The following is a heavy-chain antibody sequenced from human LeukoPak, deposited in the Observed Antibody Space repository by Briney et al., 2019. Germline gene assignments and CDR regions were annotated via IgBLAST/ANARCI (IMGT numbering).Heavy chain of an antibody. CDR1: GGSTSSGSYY. CDR2: IYTSGST. CDR3: AREGGYCSSTSCSYNWFDS. J-gene: IGHJ5*01. V-gene: IGHV4-61*02. D-gene: IGHD2-2*01. Sequence: SETLSLNCTVSGGSTSSGSYYWSWIRQPAGKGLEWIGRIYTSGSTNYNPSLKSRVTISVDTSKNQFSLKLSSVTAADTAVYYCAREGGYCSSTSCSYNWFDSWGQGTLVTVSS.